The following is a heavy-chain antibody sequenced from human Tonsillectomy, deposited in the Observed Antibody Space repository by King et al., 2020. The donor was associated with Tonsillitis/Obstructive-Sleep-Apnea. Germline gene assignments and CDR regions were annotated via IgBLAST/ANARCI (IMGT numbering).Heavy chain of an antibody. J-gene: IGHJ4*02. CDR1: GFTFRNSA. D-gene: IGHD6-13*01. V-gene: IGHV3-23*04. CDR3: AKEGPGGQQLIWVDS. Sequence: VQLVESGGGLVQPGGSLRLSCAASGFTFRNSAMSWVRQVPGKRLEWVSAISGSGNEKYYADSVSGRFSISRDNSKNTLYLQLNSLRADDTALYYCAKEGPGGQQLIWVDSWGQGTLVTVSS. CDR2: ISGSGNEK.